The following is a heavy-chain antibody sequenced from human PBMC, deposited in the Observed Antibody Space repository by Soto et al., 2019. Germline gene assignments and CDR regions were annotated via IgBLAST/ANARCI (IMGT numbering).Heavy chain of an antibody. CDR2: IWYDGSNR. CDR3: AAATTWNFHFPY. CDR1: GFTVSRRG. V-gene: IGHV3-33*01. J-gene: IGHJ4*02. D-gene: IGHD1-7*01. Sequence: QVQMVESGGGVVQPGGSLRLSCAASGFTVSRRGMHWVRQAPGKGLEWVAVIWYDGSNRYYADSVKGRFTISKDNSKNTLYLEMNTLRPEDTAIYYCAAATTWNFHFPYWGQGTQVTVSS.